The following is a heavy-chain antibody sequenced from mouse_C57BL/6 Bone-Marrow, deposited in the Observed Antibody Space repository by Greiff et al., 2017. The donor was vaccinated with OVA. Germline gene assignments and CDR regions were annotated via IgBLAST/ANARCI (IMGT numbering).Heavy chain of an antibody. J-gene: IGHJ2*01. CDR1: GYTFTSYG. CDR3: ARSGWLLLFDY. V-gene: IGHV1-81*01. CDR2: IYPRSGNT. D-gene: IGHD2-3*01. Sequence: QVQLQQSGAELARPGASVQLSCKASGYTFTSYGISWVKQRTGQGLEWIGEIYPRSGNTYYNEKFKGKATLTADKSSSTAYMELRSLTSEDSAVYFCARSGWLLLFDYWGQGTTLTVSS.